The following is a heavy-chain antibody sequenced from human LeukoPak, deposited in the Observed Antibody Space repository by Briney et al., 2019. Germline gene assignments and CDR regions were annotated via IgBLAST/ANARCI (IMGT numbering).Heavy chain of an antibody. V-gene: IGHV4-61*01. CDR3: ANGSGSPLWYGMDV. Sequence: PSETLSLTCAVSGHSISTGYYWGWIRQPPGKGLEWIGYIYYSGSTNYNPSLKSRVTISVDTSKNQFSLKLSSVTAADTAVYYCANGSGSPLWYGMDVWGKGTTVTVSS. D-gene: IGHD3-10*01. CDR2: IYYSGST. J-gene: IGHJ6*04. CDR1: GHSISTGYY.